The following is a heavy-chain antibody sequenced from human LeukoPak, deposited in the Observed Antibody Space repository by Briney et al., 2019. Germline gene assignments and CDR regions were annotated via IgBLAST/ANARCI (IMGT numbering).Heavy chain of an antibody. Sequence: ASVKVSCKASGYTFTGYYMHWVRQAPGQGLEWMGRINPNSGGTNYAQKFQGRVTITADESTSTAYMELSSLRSEDTAVYYCARADYGSGSYLYGDYWGQGTLVTVSS. D-gene: IGHD3-10*01. V-gene: IGHV1-2*06. CDR3: ARADYGSGSYLYGDY. CDR2: INPNSGGT. J-gene: IGHJ4*02. CDR1: GYTFTGYY.